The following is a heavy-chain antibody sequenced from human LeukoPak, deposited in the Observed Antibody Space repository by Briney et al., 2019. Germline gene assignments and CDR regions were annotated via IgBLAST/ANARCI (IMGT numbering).Heavy chain of an antibody. D-gene: IGHD2-15*01. Sequence: PGGALRLSFSASGFTFSSYSMNWVRQAPGKGLGWGSSLSSSSSYIYYADSEKGRFTISRDNAKNSLYLQMNSLRAEDTAVYYCARGRGAYCSGGSCSPKNWYFDLWGRGTLVTVSS. J-gene: IGHJ2*01. CDR2: LSSSSSYI. CDR3: ARGRGAYCSGGSCSPKNWYFDL. CDR1: GFTFSSYS. V-gene: IGHV3-21*01.